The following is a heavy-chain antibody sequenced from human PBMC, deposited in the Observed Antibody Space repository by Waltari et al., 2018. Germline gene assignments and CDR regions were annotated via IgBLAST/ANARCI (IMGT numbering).Heavy chain of an antibody. CDR2: IWYDGSNK. J-gene: IGHJ4*02. Sequence: QVQLVESGGGVVQPGGSLTLSCAASGFTFSNYGMHWVRQAPGKGLEGVEHIWYDGSNKYYPDSVKGRFTISRDNSENTMFLQMNSLRVEDTAIYYCARDPSGTFDYWGQGTLVTVSS. D-gene: IGHD1-26*01. CDR1: GFTFSNYG. CDR3: ARDPSGTFDY. V-gene: IGHV3-33*01.